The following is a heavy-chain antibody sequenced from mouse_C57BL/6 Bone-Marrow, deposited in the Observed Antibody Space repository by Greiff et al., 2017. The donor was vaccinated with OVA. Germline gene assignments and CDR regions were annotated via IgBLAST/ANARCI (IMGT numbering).Heavy chain of an antibody. CDR2: IDPNSGGT. CDR3: ARDLLYSPWFAY. V-gene: IGHV1-72*01. D-gene: IGHD2-3*01. J-gene: IGHJ3*01. Sequence: QVQLQQPGAELVKPGASVKLSCKASGYTFTSYWMHWVKQRPGRGLEWIGRIDPNSGGTKYNEKFKSKATLTVDKPSNTAFMQLSSHTSEYSAVYYYARDLLYSPWFAYWGQGTLVTVSA. CDR1: GYTFTSYW.